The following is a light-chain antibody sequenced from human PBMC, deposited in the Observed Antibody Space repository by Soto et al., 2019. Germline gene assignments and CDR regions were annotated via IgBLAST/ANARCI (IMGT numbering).Light chain of an antibody. Sequence: IQLTQSPSTLSASLGDDVTITCLASQTISRWVAWYKKQTGRETQILIYDASTLESGVPSRVRGSGSGTDVTLTISSLQPEDFATYYCQQSLSIPPTFGQGTKVDIK. V-gene: IGKV1-5*01. CDR3: QQSLSIPPT. J-gene: IGKJ1*01. CDR2: DAS. CDR1: QTISRW.